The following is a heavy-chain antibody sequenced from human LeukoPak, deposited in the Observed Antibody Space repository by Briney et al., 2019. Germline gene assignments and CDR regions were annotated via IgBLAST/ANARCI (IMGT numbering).Heavy chain of an antibody. CDR2: ISYDGNIK. CDR1: GFTFSSYG. D-gene: IGHD1-26*01. V-gene: IGHV3-30*18. CDR3: AKDKGREGDY. Sequence: PGRSLRLSCAASGFTFSSYGMHWVRLAPGKELEWEAVISYDGNIKYYADSVQGRFTISRDNSKNTLYLQMNSLRAEDTAVYYCAKDKGREGDYWGQGTLVTVSS. J-gene: IGHJ4*02.